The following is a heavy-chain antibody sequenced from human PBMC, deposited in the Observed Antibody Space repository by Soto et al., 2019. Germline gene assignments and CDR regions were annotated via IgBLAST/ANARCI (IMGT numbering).Heavy chain of an antibody. CDR2: ITTYNGDT. V-gene: IGHV1-18*04. Sequence: ASVKVSCKASGYSFTGYGINWVRQAPGQGLQWLGRITTYNGDTNYAQNFQGRVTMTTDTSTSTTYMELRSLRSDDTAVYFCARGLGYSLIPVVDDAVDVWGQGTLVTVSS. CDR3: ARGLGYSLIPVVDDAVDV. D-gene: IGHD5-12*01. J-gene: IGHJ3*01. CDR1: GYSFTGYG.